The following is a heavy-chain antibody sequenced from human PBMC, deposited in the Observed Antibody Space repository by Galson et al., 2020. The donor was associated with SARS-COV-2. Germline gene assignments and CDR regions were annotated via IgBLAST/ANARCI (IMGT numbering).Heavy chain of an antibody. CDR3: ARRQYGDYVFSD. V-gene: IGHV2-5*02. CDR2: IYWDDDK. Sequence: VSGTTLVKPTQTLTLTCTFSGFSLTTTGVGVGWIRQPPGKALEWLALIYWDDDKRYTSSLGGRLAITKDTSKNQVVLSMTNMDPVDTATYYCARRQYGDYVFSDWGQGTLVTVSS. J-gene: IGHJ4*02. D-gene: IGHD4-17*01. CDR1: GFSLTTTGVG.